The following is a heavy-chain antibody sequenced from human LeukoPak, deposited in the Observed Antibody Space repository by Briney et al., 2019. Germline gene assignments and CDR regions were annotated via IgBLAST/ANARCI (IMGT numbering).Heavy chain of an antibody. D-gene: IGHD1-26*01. CDR2: INTDGSNT. J-gene: IGHJ4*02. CDR1: GFTFSRLC. V-gene: IGHV3-74*01. Sequence: GGSLRLSCAASGFTFSRLCMHWVRQAQGQGLVWVSRINTDGSNTIYADSVKGRFTISRDNAKNTLYLQMNSLRAEDTAVYYCATDQSIAGPTTADYWGQGTLVTVSS. CDR3: ATDQSIAGPTTADY.